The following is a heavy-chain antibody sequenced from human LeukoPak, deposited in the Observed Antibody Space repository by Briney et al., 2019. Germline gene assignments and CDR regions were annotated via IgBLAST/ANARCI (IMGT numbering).Heavy chain of an antibody. Sequence: GESLKISCQASGYTFTGYYMHWVRQAPGQGLEWMGWINPNSGGTNYAQKFQGRVTMTRDTSISTAYMELSRLRSDDTAVYYCARATGDRVDYWGQGTLVTVSS. V-gene: IGHV1-2*02. D-gene: IGHD7-27*01. CDR3: ARATGDRVDY. CDR1: GYTFTGYY. CDR2: INPNSGGT. J-gene: IGHJ4*02.